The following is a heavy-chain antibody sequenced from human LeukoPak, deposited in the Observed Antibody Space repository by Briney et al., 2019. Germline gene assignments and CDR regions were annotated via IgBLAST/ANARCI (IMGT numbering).Heavy chain of an antibody. V-gene: IGHV3-48*03. J-gene: IGHJ4*02. D-gene: IGHD3-22*01. CDR3: ARESAGITMIVVVIGGYFDY. Sequence: PGGSLRLSCAASGFTFSSYEMNWVRQAPGKGLEWVSYISSSGSNIYYADSVKGRFTISRDNAKNSLYLQMNSLRAEDTAVYYCARESAGITMIVVVIGGYFDYWGQGTLVTVSS. CDR1: GFTFSSYE. CDR2: ISSSGSNI.